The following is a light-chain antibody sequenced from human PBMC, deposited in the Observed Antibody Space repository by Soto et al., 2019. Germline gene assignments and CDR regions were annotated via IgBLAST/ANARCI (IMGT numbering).Light chain of an antibody. V-gene: IGLV2-8*01. CDR1: SSDVGGYNY. CDR3: SSYTSSTSFY. Sequence: QSVLTQPPSASGSPGQSVTISCTGTSSDVGGYNYVSWYQQHPGKAPKLMIYEVSKRPSGVSNRFSGSKSGNTASLTISGLQAEDEADYYCSSYTSSTSFYFGTGTKVTVL. J-gene: IGLJ1*01. CDR2: EVS.